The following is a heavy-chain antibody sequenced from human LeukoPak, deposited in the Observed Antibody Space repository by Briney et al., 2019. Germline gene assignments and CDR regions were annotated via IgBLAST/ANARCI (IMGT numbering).Heavy chain of an antibody. CDR3: EREPLGDYGGNTDAFDI. D-gene: IGHD4-23*01. Sequence: GGSLRLSCAASGFTLSRYWMHWVRQAPGKGLVWVSRINTDGTSSSYADFVKGRFTISRDNSKNTLYLQMNSLRAEDTTVYYCEREPLGDYGGNTDAFDIWGQGTMGTVSS. V-gene: IGHV3-74*01. CDR1: GFTLSRYW. CDR2: INTDGTSS. J-gene: IGHJ3*02.